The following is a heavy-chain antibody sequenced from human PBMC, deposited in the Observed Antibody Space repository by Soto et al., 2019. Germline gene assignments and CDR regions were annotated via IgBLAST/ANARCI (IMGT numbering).Heavy chain of an antibody. J-gene: IGHJ4*02. D-gene: IGHD6-25*01. Sequence: SETLSLTCAVYGGSFSGYYWTWIRQPPGKGKEWIGEINHSGSTNYNPSLKSRVTISVASSNNQFSLKLTSVTAADTAVYYCSAGGRLPRSYWGQGTLVTVSS. CDR3: SAGGRLPRSY. CDR2: INHSGST. V-gene: IGHV4-34*01. CDR1: GGSFSGYY.